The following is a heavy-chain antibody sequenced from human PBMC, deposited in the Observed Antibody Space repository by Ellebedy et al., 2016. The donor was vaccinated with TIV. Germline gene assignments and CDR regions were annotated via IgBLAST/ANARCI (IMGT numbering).Heavy chain of an antibody. V-gene: IGHV4-34*01. CDR2: IHHSGST. J-gene: IGHJ3*02. CDR1: GGSFSGHY. CDR3: ARQIATIVGATHGDAFDI. Sequence: SETLSLTXAVYGGSFSGHYWSWIRQPPGKGLEWIGEIHHSGSTNYNPSLKSRVTISVDTSKSQFSLRLSSVTAADTAVYYCARQIATIVGATHGDAFDIWGQGTMVTVSS. D-gene: IGHD1-26*01.